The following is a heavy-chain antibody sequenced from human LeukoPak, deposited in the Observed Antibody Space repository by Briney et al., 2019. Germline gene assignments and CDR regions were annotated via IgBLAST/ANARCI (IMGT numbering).Heavy chain of an antibody. D-gene: IGHD3-22*01. CDR1: GYSFTSYW. CDR3: TRRGGLYDSSGYHYNY. CDR2: IYPGDSDT. J-gene: IGHJ4*02. Sequence: GESLKISCKGSGYSFTSYWIGWVRQMPGKGLEWMGIIYPGDSDTRYSPSFQGQVTISADKSISTAYLQWSSLRASDTAMYYCTRRGGLYDSSGYHYNYWGQGTLVTVSS. V-gene: IGHV5-51*01.